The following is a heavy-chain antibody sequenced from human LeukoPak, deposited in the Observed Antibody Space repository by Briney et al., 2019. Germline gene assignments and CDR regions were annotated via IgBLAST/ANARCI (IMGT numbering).Heavy chain of an antibody. V-gene: IGHV4-39*01. CDR3: ASPINYDILTGYLTTFDY. Sequence: PSETLSLTCTVSGGSISSSGYYWGWLRQPPGTGLEWIGSIYYSGSTYYNPSLKSRVTISVDTSKTQFSLELSFVTAADTAVYYCASPINYDILTGYLTTFDYWGQGILVTVSS. CDR2: IYYSGST. CDR1: GGSISSSGYY. J-gene: IGHJ4*02. D-gene: IGHD3-9*01.